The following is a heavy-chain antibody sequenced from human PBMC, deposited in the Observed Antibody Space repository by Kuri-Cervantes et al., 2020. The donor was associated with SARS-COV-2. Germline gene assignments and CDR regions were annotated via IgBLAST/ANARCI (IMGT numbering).Heavy chain of an antibody. CDR3: ARAHTFLEWSSDAFDI. D-gene: IGHD3-3*01. V-gene: IGHV3-48*01. J-gene: IGHJ3*02. CDR1: GFTFNTYS. Sequence: GESLKISCAASGFTFNTYSMDWVRLAPGKGLEWLAYISKGSDTIYYADSVRGRFTVSRDNAKNTLYLQMNSLRAEDRALYYCARAHTFLEWSSDAFDIWGQGTMVTVSS. CDR2: ISKGSDTI.